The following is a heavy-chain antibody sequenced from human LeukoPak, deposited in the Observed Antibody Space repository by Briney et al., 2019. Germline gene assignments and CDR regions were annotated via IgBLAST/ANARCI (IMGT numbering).Heavy chain of an antibody. CDR1: GYTFTSYG. CDR2: ISAYNGNT. Sequence: ASVKVSCKASGYTFTSYGISWVRQAPGQGLEWMGWISAYNGNTNYAQKLQGRVTMTTDTSTSTAYMELRSLRSDDTAVYYCARVRKYHDYYYYYMDVWGKGTTVTVSS. J-gene: IGHJ6*03. D-gene: IGHD2-2*01. CDR3: ARVRKYHDYYYYYMDV. V-gene: IGHV1-18*01.